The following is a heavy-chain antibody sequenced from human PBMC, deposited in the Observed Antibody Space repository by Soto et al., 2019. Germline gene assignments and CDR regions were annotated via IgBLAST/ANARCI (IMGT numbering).Heavy chain of an antibody. CDR3: AKAIYDTGVDDY. D-gene: IGHD7-27*01. Sequence: QVQVVESGGGVVQPGTSLRLSCVASGFSFKSYGMHLVRQAPGKGLEWVALISNDGSNRYYEDSVKGRFTVSRDNSKNTVSLQMNSLRPEDTALYYCAKAIYDTGVDDYWGQGTHVIVSS. J-gene: IGHJ4*02. CDR2: ISNDGSNR. V-gene: IGHV3-30*18. CDR1: GFSFKSYG.